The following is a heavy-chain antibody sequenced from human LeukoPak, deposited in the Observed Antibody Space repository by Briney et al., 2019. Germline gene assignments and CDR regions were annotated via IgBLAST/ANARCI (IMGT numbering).Heavy chain of an antibody. CDR3: ARFGQKRDIDY. CDR1: GGSISSGGYY. J-gene: IGHJ4*02. Sequence: PSQTLSLTCAVSGGSISSGGYYWSWIRQPPGKGLEWIGEINHSGSTNYNPSLKSRVTISVDTSKNQFSLKLSSVTAADTAVYYCARFGQKRDIDYWGQGTLVTVSS. CDR2: INHSGST. D-gene: IGHD3-10*01. V-gene: IGHV4-30-2*01.